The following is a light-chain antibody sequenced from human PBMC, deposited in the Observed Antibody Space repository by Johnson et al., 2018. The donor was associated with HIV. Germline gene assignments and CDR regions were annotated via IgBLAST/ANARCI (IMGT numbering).Light chain of an antibody. CDR2: DNN. J-gene: IGLJ1*01. CDR1: SSNIGNSY. V-gene: IGLV1-51*01. CDR3: GTWDSSLLYV. Sequence: QSVLTQPPSVSAAPGQKVTISCSGSSSNIGNSYVSWYQQLPGTAPKLLIYDNNKRPSEIPDRFSGSKSGTSATLGITGLQTGDETDYYCGTWDSSLLYVFGTGTKVTVL.